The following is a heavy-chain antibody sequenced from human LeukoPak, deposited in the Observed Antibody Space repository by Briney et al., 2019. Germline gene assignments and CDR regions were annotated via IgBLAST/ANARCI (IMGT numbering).Heavy chain of an antibody. CDR2: IRSNSDGGTI. V-gene: IGHV3-15*07. Sequence: GGSLRLSCATSGFTFSNAWMDWVRQAPGKGLEWVGRIRSNSDGGTIDYAAPVKGRFTLSRDDSKTTLYLQMNSLQTEDTAVYYCATDFYDSTWGQGTLVTVSS. CDR3: ATDFYDST. J-gene: IGHJ5*02. CDR1: GFTFSNAW. D-gene: IGHD3-22*01.